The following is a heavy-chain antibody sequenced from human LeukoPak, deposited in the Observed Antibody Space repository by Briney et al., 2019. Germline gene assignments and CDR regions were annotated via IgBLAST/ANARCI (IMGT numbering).Heavy chain of an antibody. D-gene: IGHD4-23*01. J-gene: IGHJ1*01. V-gene: IGHV4-59*01. Sequence: PSETLSLTCTVSGGSISSYYWSWIRQPPGKGLEWIGYIYYSGSTNYNPSLKSRVTISVGTSKNQFSLRLSSVTAADTAVYYCARAPGGNAGNFQHWGQGTLVTVSS. CDR3: ARAPGGNAGNFQH. CDR1: GGSISSYY. CDR2: IYYSGST.